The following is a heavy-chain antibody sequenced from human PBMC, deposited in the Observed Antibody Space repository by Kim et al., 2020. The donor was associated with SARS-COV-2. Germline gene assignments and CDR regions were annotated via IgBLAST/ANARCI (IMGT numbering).Heavy chain of an antibody. CDR1: GFTFSDYY. D-gene: IGHD3-22*01. CDR3: ARAGYDSGGYYSH. CDR2: ISSSSSYT. J-gene: IGHJ4*02. V-gene: IGHV3-11*06. Sequence: GGSLRLSCAASGFTFSDYYMSWIRQAPGKGLEWVSHISSSSSYTNYADSVKGRFTISRDNAKNSLYLQMNSRRAEDTAVYYCARAGYDSGGYYSHWGQGTLVTVSS.